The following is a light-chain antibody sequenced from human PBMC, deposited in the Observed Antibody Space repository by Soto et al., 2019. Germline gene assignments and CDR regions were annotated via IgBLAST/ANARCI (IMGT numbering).Light chain of an antibody. Sequence: EIVMTQSPATLSVSPGDGATLSCRASQSVGSNLAWYQQKPGQAPRLLIHGATTRATGIPARFSGSGSGTEFTLTISSLQSEDFAVYYCQQYNNWPRTFGQGTKVDIK. CDR2: GAT. V-gene: IGKV3-15*01. J-gene: IGKJ1*01. CDR3: QQYNNWPRT. CDR1: QSVGSN.